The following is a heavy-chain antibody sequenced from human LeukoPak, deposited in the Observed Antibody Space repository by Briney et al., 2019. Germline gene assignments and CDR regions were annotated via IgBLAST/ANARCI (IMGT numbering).Heavy chain of an antibody. CDR2: IIPIFGTA. J-gene: IGHJ4*02. D-gene: IGHD1-20*01. CDR3: ATERITGTSDYFDY. CDR1: GGTFSSYA. Sequence: SVKVSCKASGGTFSSYAISWVRQAPGQGLEWMGGIIPIFGTANYAQKFQGGVTITADESTSTAYMELSSLRSEDTAVYYCATERITGTSDYFDYWGQGTLVTVSS. V-gene: IGHV1-69*13.